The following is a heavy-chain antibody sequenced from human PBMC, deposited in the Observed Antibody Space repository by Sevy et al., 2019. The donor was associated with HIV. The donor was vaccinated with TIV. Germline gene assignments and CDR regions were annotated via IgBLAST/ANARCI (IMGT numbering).Heavy chain of an antibody. CDR3: ASDRFIFGGGPPDS. CDR1: GFSFTAYF. D-gene: IGHD2-21*01. J-gene: IGHJ4*02. CDR2: INANGGGT. Sequence: ASVKVSCEASGFSFTAYFIHWVRQAPGQGLEWMGWINANGGGTNDAQKFQGRVTMTSDGSISTAYMELTSLTSDDTAVYYCASDRFIFGGGPPDSWGQGTLVTVSS. V-gene: IGHV1-2*02.